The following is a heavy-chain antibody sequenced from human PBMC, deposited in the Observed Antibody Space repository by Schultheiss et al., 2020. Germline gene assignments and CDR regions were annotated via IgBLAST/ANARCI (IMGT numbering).Heavy chain of an antibody. V-gene: IGHV3-33*01. D-gene: IGHD2-2*02. Sequence: GGSLRLSCAASGFTFSTYAMHWVRQAPGKGLEWVAAIWYDGSNEYYADSVKGRFTISRDNSKNTLYLQMNSLRAEDTAVYYCAREVDCTSTSCYRGWFDPWGKGTLVTVYS. CDR1: GFTFSTYA. CDR2: IWYDGSNE. CDR3: AREVDCTSTSCYRGWFDP. J-gene: IGHJ5*02.